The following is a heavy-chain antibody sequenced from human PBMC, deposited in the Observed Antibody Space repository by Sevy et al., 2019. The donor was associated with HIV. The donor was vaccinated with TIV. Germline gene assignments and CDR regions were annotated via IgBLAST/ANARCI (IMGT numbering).Heavy chain of an antibody. V-gene: IGHV3-33*01. CDR3: ARESREFRFDP. CDR1: GFNLSNFA. D-gene: IGHD3-10*01. CDR2: IWYDGSNK. Sequence: GGSLRLSCAASGFNLSNFAMHWVRQAPGKGLEWVALIWYDGSNKNYADSMKGRFTISRDNSKNTLYLQVNSLRAEDTAVYYCARESREFRFDPWGQGTLVTVSS. J-gene: IGHJ5*02.